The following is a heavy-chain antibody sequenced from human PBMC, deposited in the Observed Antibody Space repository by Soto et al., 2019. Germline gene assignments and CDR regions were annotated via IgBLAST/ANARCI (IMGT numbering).Heavy chain of an antibody. CDR2: IYHSGST. D-gene: IGHD4-17*01. V-gene: IGHV4-30-2*01. CDR1: GGSISSGGYS. CDR3: ARRYGQGFDY. Sequence: SETLSLTCAVSGGSISSGGYSWSWIRQPPGKGLEWIGYIYHSGSTYYNPSLKSRVTISVDTSKNQFSLKLSSVTAADTAVYYCARRYGQGFDYWGQGTLVTVSS. J-gene: IGHJ4*02.